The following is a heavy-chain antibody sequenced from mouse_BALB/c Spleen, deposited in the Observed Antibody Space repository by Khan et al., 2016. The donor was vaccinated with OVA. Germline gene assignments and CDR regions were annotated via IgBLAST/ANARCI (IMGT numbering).Heavy chain of an antibody. CDR1: GYIFTNYG. V-gene: IGHV9-3*02. CDR3: ARDYGSRYGWFDY. CDR2: INTNAGEP. D-gene: IGHD1-1*01. J-gene: IGHJ3*01. Sequence: QIQLVQSGPELKKPGETVYISCKVSGYIFTNYGMHWVKQAPGKGLEWMGWINTNAGEPTYAAEFKGRFAFSLDNTARTADLKINHPKNEDTATYVCARDYGSRYGWFDYWGQGTLVNVS.